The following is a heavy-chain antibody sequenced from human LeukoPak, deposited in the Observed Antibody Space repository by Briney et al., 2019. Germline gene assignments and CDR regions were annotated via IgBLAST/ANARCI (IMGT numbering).Heavy chain of an antibody. CDR2: IIPIFGTA. V-gene: IGHV1-69*05. Sequence: SVKVSCKASGGTFSSYAIGWVRQAPGQGLEWMGWIIPIFGTANYAQKFQGRVTITTDESTSTAYMELSSLRSEDTAVYYCARDVAGGYCSSTSCRRRFDPWGQGTPVTVSS. J-gene: IGHJ5*02. CDR1: GGTFSSYA. CDR3: ARDVAGGYCSSTSCRRRFDP. D-gene: IGHD2-2*01.